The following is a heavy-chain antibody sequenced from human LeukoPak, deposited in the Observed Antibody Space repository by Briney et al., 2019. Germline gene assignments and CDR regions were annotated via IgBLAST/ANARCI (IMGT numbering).Heavy chain of an antibody. V-gene: IGHV4-34*01. D-gene: IGHD2-2*01. CDR3: ARGRLIVVVPAARPLGYYYGMDV. CDR1: GGSFSGYY. J-gene: IGHJ6*02. Sequence: SETLSLTCAVYGGSFSGYYWSWIRQPPGKGLEWIGEINHSGSTNYNPSLKSRGTISVDTSKNQFSLKLSSVTAADTAVYYCARGRLIVVVPAARPLGYYYGMDVWGQGTTVTVSS. CDR2: INHSGST.